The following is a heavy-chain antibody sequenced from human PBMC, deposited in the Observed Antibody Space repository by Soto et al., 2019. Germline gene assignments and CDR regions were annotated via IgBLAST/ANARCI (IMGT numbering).Heavy chain of an antibody. D-gene: IGHD5-12*01. J-gene: IGHJ6*02. CDR1: GYTFTGYY. Sequence: QVQLVQSGAEVKKTGASVKVSCKASGYTFTGYYMHWVRQAPGQVLEWMGWINPNSVGRNYAQKFQGWVTMTRDTSISTACMELSRLRSDDTAVYYCAREVRDIVAATEEYYYYYGMDVWGQGTTVTVSS. CDR2: INPNSVGR. CDR3: AREVRDIVAATEEYYYYYGMDV. V-gene: IGHV1-2*04.